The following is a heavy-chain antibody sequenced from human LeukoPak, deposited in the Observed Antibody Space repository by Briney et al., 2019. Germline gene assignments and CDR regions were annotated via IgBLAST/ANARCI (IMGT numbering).Heavy chain of an antibody. V-gene: IGHV4-34*01. D-gene: IGHD6-19*01. CDR2: INHSGST. CDR1: GGSISSHY. J-gene: IGHJ4*02. CDR3: ARFGSGWYYFDY. Sequence: SETLSLTCTVSGGSISSHYWSWIRQPPGKGLEWIGEINHSGSTNYNPSLKSRVTISVDTSKNQFSLKLSSVTAADTAVYYCARFGSGWYYFDYWGQGTLVTVSS.